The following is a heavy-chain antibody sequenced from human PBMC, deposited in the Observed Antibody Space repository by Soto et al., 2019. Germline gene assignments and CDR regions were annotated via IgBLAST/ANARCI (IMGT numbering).Heavy chain of an antibody. CDR2: ISDSGDDT. CDR3: AKAFFGVVFMSEALDV. Sequence: EEQLLESGGGLVQPGGSLRLSCAASGFTLSTYAMTWVRQAPGKGLEWVSSISDSGDDTSYADSVKGRFTISRDNSKNTLYLHLDSLRAEDAAVYYCAKAFFGVVFMSEALDVWGQGTTVTVSS. J-gene: IGHJ6*02. D-gene: IGHD3-3*01. V-gene: IGHV3-23*01. CDR1: GFTLSTYA.